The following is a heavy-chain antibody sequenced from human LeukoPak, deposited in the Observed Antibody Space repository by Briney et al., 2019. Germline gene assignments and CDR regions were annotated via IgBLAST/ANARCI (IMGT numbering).Heavy chain of an antibody. D-gene: IGHD5-18*01. CDR2: IYHSGST. CDR1: GGSISSGGYS. Sequence: SETLSLTCAVSGGSISSGGYSWSWIRQPPGKGLXCIGYIYHSGSTYYNPSLKSRVTISVDSSKNQFSLKLSSVTAADTAVYYCARRGYSYGYDYWGQGTLVTVSS. V-gene: IGHV4-30-2*01. CDR3: ARRGYSYGYDY. J-gene: IGHJ4*02.